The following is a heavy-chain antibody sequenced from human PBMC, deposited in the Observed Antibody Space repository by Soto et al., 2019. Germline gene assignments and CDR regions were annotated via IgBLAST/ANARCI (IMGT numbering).Heavy chain of an antibody. CDR2: MNPKSGGT. J-gene: IGHJ4*02. CDR1: VYRFAEYY. V-gene: IGHV1-2*02. CDR3: TRAFTVAGGLRKSLPNRY. Sequence: GSSGKVSCEAWVYRFAEYYMHCGLQAPGQWLEWMGWMNPKSGGTEYAQKFQGRVTMTRDTSISTAYMELNWLTSDDTAVYYCTRAFTVAGGLRKSLPNRYSGQGPLVTVSS. D-gene: IGHD6-19*01.